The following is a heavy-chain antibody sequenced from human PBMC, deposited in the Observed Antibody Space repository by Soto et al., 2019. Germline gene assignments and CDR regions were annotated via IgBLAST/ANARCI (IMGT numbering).Heavy chain of an antibody. J-gene: IGHJ5*02. CDR1: GDSIGTDGYY. D-gene: IGHD3-3*01. CDR3: ARGGVLRFLKWFPGGWLDP. V-gene: IGHV4-31*11. Sequence: QVQLQESGPGLVKPSHTLSLTCAVSGDSIGTDGYYWSWIRQVPGKGLEWIGHMYYSGSTSYDPSLKSRATISGDSSKNHFSRCPTSVTAADTAVYFSARGGVLRFLKWFPGGWLDPWGQGTLVSVSS. CDR2: MYYSGST.